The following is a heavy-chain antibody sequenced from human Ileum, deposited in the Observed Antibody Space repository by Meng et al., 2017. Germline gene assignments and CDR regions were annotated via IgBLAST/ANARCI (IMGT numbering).Heavy chain of an antibody. J-gene: IGHJ4*01. CDR3: ARGTDYGDSYYFDF. CDR2: IYYRGTT. V-gene: IGHV4-39*02. Sequence: QLQLQVSGPGLLEPSETLSLTCAVSSGSLTSSGSYWGWVRQSPGKGLEWIATIYYRGTTYYNPSPKSRVTISIDTSKSQVSLEMASVVAADSGLFYCARGTDYGDSYYFDFWGPGFLVTVSS. D-gene: IGHD4-17*01. CDR1: SGSLTSSGSY.